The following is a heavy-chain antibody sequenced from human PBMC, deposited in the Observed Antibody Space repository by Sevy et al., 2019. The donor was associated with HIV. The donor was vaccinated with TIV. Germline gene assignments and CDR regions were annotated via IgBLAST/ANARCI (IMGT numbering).Heavy chain of an antibody. CDR1: GHTSSDYY. CDR3: ATEYSYDY. CDR2: INSKSGAT. Sequence: ASVKVSCKASGHTSSDYYIQWVRQAPGQGLEWMGWINSKSGATSYPQKFQGRVTMTSDTSISTAYMELSRLRSDDTAEYYCATEYSYDYWGQGTLVTVSS. D-gene: IGHD4-4*01. J-gene: IGHJ4*02. V-gene: IGHV1-2*02.